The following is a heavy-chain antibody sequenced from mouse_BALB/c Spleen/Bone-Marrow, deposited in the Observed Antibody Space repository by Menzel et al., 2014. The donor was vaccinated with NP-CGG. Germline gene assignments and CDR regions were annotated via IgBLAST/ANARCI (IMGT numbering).Heavy chain of an antibody. Sequence: EVQLQQSGAELVKPGASVKLSCTASGFNIKDTYMRWVKQRPEQGLEWIGRIDPANGNTKYDPKFQGKATITADTSSNTAYLQLSSLTSEDTAVYYCASYVYGYYFDYWGQGTTLTVSS. V-gene: IGHV14-3*02. CDR1: GFNIKDTY. J-gene: IGHJ2*01. CDR3: ASYVYGYYFDY. D-gene: IGHD2-2*01. CDR2: IDPANGNT.